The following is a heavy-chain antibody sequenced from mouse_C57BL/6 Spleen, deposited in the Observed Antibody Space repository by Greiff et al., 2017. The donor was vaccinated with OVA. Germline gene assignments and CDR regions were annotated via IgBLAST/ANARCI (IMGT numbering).Heavy chain of an antibody. CDR3: ARWADYDEFAY. CDR1: GYAFSSSW. D-gene: IGHD2-4*01. J-gene: IGHJ3*01. Sequence: QVQLQQSGPELVKPGASVKISCKASGYAFSSSWMHWVKQRPGKGLEWIGRIYPGDGDTNYNGKFKGKATLTADKSSSTAYMQLSSLTSEYSAVYFCARWADYDEFAYWGQGTLVTVSA. V-gene: IGHV1-82*01. CDR2: IYPGDGDT.